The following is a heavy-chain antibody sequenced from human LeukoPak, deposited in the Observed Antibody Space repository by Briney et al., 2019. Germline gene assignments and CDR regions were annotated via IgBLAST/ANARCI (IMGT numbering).Heavy chain of an antibody. Sequence: PSETLSLTCTVSGGSISSSSYYWGWVRQPPGEGLEWIGSMYYSGSTYYNPSLKGRVSISVDTSKHQFSLKVSSVTVADTAVYYCAGRNDYGDYLCYFDYWGQGTLVTVSS. CDR2: MYYSGST. J-gene: IGHJ4*02. D-gene: IGHD4-17*01. CDR3: AGRNDYGDYLCYFDY. CDR1: GGSISSSSYY. V-gene: IGHV4-39*01.